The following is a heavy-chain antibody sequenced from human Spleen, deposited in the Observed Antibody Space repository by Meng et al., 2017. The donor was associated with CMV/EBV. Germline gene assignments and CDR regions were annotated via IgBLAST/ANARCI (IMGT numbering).Heavy chain of an antibody. CDR3: ARENGVGAALDF. J-gene: IGHJ4*02. CDR2: ISWDGGST. D-gene: IGHD1-26*01. V-gene: IGHV3-43D*03. CDR1: GFTFDDYA. Sequence: GESLKISCAASGFTFDDYAMHWVRQAPGKGLEWVSLISWDGGSTYYADSVKGRFTISRDNSKNSLYLQMNSLRTEDTAVYYCARENGVGAALDFWGQGTLVTVSS.